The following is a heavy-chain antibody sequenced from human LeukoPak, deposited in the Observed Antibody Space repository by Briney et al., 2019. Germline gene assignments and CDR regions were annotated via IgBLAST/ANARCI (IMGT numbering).Heavy chain of an antibody. J-gene: IGHJ4*02. V-gene: IGHV4-34*01. Sequence: SETLSLTCAVYGGSFSGYYWSWIRQPPGKGLEWIGEINHSGSTNYNPSLKSRVTISVDTSKNQFSLKLSSVTAADTAVYYCARIPHRYYYGSGSHDYWGQGTLVTASS. CDR2: INHSGST. CDR1: GGSFSGYY. D-gene: IGHD3-10*01. CDR3: ARIPHRYYYGSGSHDY.